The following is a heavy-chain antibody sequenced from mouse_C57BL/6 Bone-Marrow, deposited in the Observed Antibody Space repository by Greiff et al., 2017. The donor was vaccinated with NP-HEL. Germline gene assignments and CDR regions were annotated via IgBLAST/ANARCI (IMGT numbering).Heavy chain of an antibody. D-gene: IGHD2-5*01. CDR1: GFTFSSYG. V-gene: IGHV5-6*01. CDR2: ISRGGSYT. CDR3: ARHYYSNYFDY. J-gene: IGHJ2*01. Sequence: EVKVVESGGDLVKPGGSLKLSCAASGFTFSSYGMSWVRQTPDKRLEWVATISRGGSYTYYPDSVQGRFTISRDNAKNTLDLQMSSLKSEDTAMYYCARHYYSNYFDYWGQGTTLTVSS.